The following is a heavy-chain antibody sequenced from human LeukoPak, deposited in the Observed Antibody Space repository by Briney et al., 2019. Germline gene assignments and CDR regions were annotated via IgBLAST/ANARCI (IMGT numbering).Heavy chain of an antibody. Sequence: ASVKVSCKASAQSFTAYYIHWVRQAPGQGLEWMGWINPKSGDTNYAQKFQGRVRMTRDTSISTAYMELSRLRSDDTAVYYCARVFSGYDYFAMVYFDYWGQGTLVTVSS. D-gene: IGHD5-12*01. V-gene: IGHV1-2*02. CDR2: INPKSGDT. CDR3: ARVFSGYDYFAMVYFDY. CDR1: AQSFTAYY. J-gene: IGHJ4*02.